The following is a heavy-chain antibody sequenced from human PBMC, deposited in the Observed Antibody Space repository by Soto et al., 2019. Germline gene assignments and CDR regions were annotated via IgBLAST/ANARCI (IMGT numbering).Heavy chain of an antibody. D-gene: IGHD2-15*01. J-gene: IGHJ4*02. CDR2: ISGSGGST. V-gene: IGHV3-23*01. Sequence: GGSLRLSCAASGFTFSSYAMSWVRQAPGKGLEWVSTISGSGGSTFYADSVKGRFTISRDNSKNTLYLQMNSLRAEDTAVYYCVRTSLVVAAATREDYWGQGTLVTVSS. CDR3: VRTSLVVAAATREDY. CDR1: GFTFSSYA.